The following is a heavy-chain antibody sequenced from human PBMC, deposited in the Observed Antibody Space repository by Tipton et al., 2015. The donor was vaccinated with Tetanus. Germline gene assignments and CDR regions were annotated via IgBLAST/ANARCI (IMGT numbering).Heavy chain of an antibody. CDR3: AAYSSGWSFDY. J-gene: IGHJ4*02. D-gene: IGHD6-19*01. Sequence: TLSLTCAVYGGSFSGYYWSWIRQPPGKGLEWIGEINHSGSTNYNPSLKSRVTISVDTSKNQFSLKLSSVTAADTAVYYCAAYSSGWSFDYWGQGTLVTVSS. CDR2: INHSGST. V-gene: IGHV4-34*01. CDR1: GGSFSGYY.